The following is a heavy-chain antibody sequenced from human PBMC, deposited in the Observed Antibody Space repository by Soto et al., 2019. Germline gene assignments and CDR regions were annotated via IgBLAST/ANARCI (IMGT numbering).Heavy chain of an antibody. CDR2: VYSSGTT. J-gene: IGHJ4*02. CDR3: ARDIGSYAYGEGY. CDR1: GGSINSYW. V-gene: IGHV4-4*07. D-gene: IGHD3-10*01. Sequence: SETLSLTCSVSGGSINSYWWSWIRQPAGKGLEWIGRVYSSGTTDYNPSLNSRATLSVETSKNQFSLKLSSVTAADTTVYYCARDIGSYAYGEGYWGQGIQVTVSS.